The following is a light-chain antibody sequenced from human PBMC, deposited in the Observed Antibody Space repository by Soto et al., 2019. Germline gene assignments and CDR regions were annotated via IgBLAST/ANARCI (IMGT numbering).Light chain of an antibody. CDR1: QVIGSRY. J-gene: IGKJ1*01. CDR2: GTS. Sequence: EIVMTQSPGTLSLSPGERATISCRASQVIGSRYLAWYHQKSGQAPRLLIYGTSSRATGIPDRFSGSGSGTDFTLTISRLEPEDFAVYYCQQHSHWPPWTFGQGTRVEIQ. V-gene: IGKV3D-20*02. CDR3: QQHSHWPPWT.